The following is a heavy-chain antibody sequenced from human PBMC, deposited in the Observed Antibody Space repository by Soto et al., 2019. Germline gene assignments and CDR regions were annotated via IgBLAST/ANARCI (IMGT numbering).Heavy chain of an antibody. CDR2: IYWDDEK. J-gene: IGHJ4*02. Sequence: SGPTLVNPPQTLTLTCTFSGFSLSTSGVSVGWIRQPPGKALEWLALIYWDDEKRYSPSLMSRLTIAKDTSKNLVVLTMTNMDPLDTATYYCAHRRAQQLLARSYYFDFWGQGTLVTVSS. CDR1: GFSLSTSGVS. D-gene: IGHD6-13*01. V-gene: IGHV2-5*02. CDR3: AHRRAQQLLARSYYFDF.